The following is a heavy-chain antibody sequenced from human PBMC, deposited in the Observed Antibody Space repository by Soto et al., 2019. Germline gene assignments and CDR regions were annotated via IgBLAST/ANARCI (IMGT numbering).Heavy chain of an antibody. CDR1: GFTCSSYA. V-gene: IGHV3-23*01. Sequence: EVQLLESGGGLVQPGGSLRLSCAASGFTCSSYAMSWVRQAPGGGLEWVSAVSRSGDNTYYADSVKGRFTISRDNSKNTLYLQVNSLRVEDTAIYYCAKDFGHYDVVSGYPTFGNWGQGTLVTVSS. J-gene: IGHJ4*02. D-gene: IGHD3-3*01. CDR3: AKDFGHYDVVSGYPTFGN. CDR2: VSRSGDNT.